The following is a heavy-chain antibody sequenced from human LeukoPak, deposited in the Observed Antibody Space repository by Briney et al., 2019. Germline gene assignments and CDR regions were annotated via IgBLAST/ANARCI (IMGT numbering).Heavy chain of an antibody. CDR2: FDPEDGET. Sequence: ASVKVSCKVSGYTLTELSMHWVRQAPGKGLEWMGGFDPEDGETIYAQKFQGRVTMTEDTSTGTAYMELSSLRSEDTAVYYCATDGGDYSGDFQHWGQGTLVTVSS. V-gene: IGHV1-24*01. J-gene: IGHJ1*01. CDR3: ATDGGDYSGDFQH. D-gene: IGHD2-15*01. CDR1: GYTLTELS.